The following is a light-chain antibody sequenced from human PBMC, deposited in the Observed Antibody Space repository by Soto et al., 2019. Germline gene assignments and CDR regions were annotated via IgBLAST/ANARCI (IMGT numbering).Light chain of an antibody. CDR2: DVS. V-gene: IGLV2-14*01. CDR1: SSDVGGYNY. CDR3: SSYTSSSTRV. J-gene: IGLJ2*01. Sequence: SALTQPASVSGSPGQSITISCTGTSSDVGGYNYVSWYQQHPGKAPKLMIYDVSNRPSGVSNRFSDSKSGNTASLTISGLQAEDEADYYCSSYTSSSTRVFGGGTKLTVL.